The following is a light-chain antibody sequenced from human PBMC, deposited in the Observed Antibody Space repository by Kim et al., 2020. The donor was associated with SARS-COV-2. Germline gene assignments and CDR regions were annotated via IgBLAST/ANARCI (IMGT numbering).Light chain of an antibody. Sequence: PGERATPSCRASQSVSSTYLAWYQQKPGQAPTLLIFGASSRATGIPDRFSGSGSGTDFTLTISRLEPEDFAVYYCQQYGSSLTWTFGQGTKVDIK. CDR1: QSVSSTY. CDR2: GAS. J-gene: IGKJ1*01. CDR3: QQYGSSLTWT. V-gene: IGKV3-20*01.